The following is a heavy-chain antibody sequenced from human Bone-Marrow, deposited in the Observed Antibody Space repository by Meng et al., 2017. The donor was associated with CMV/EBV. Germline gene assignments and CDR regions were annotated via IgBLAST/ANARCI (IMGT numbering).Heavy chain of an antibody. CDR1: GGSISSSSYY. D-gene: IGHD3-3*01. CDR3: ARDSYYDFWSGYYTPGYYGMDV. Sequence: SETLSLTCTVSGGSISSSSYYWGWIRQPPGKGLEWIGSIYYSGSTNYNPSLKSRVTISVDTSKNQFSLKLSSVTAADTAVYYCARDSYYDFWSGYYTPGYYGMDVWGQGTTVTVSS. V-gene: IGHV4-39*07. CDR2: IYYSGST. J-gene: IGHJ6*02.